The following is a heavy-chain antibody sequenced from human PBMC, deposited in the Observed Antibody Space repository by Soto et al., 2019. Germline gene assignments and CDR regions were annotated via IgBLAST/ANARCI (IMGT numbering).Heavy chain of an antibody. CDR1: GFTFSSYA. CDR2: ISYDGSNK. CDR3: ARDQVFYYDSSGDHDAFDI. D-gene: IGHD3-22*01. Sequence: PGGSLRLSCAASGFTFSSYAMHWVRQAPGKGLEWVAVISYDGSNKYYADSVKGRFTISRDNSKNTLYLQMNSLRAEDTAVYYCARDQVFYYDSSGDHDAFDIWGQGTMVTV. V-gene: IGHV3-30-3*01. J-gene: IGHJ3*02.